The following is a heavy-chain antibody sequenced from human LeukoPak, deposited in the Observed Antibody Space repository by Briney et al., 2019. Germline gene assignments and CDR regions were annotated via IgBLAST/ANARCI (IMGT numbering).Heavy chain of an antibody. Sequence: PSETLSLTCAVSGGSISSSNWWSWVRQPPGKGLEWIGEIYHSGSTNYNPSLKSRVTISVDTSKNQFSLKLSSVTAADTAMYYCARAAYSSSWSPGVRFYYYYXXVXXKGXTV. CDR1: GGSISSSNW. CDR2: IYHSGST. D-gene: IGHD6-13*01. CDR3: ARAAYSSSWSPGVRFYYYYXXV. J-gene: IGHJ6*03. V-gene: IGHV4-4*02.